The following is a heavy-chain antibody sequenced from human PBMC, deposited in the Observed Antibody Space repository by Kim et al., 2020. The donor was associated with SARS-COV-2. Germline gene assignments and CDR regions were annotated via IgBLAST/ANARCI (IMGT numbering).Heavy chain of an antibody. Sequence: GGSLRLSCAASGFTFSSYGMHWVRQAPGKGLEWVAVISYDGSNKYYADSVKGRFTISRDNSKNTLYLQMNSLRAEDTAVYYCARDSLRWSEADAFDIWG. V-gene: IGHV3-33*05. CDR1: GFTFSSYG. J-gene: IGHJ3*02. CDR2: ISYDGSNK. CDR3: ARDSLRWSEADAFDI. D-gene: IGHD4-17*01.